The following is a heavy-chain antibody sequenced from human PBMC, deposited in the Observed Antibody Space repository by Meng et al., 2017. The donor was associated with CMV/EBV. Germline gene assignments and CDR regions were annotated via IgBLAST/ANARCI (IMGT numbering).Heavy chain of an antibody. V-gene: IGHV3-21*01. CDR3: ARGNDFWSGPDDY. CDR1: GFNFSNYE. J-gene: IGHJ4*02. D-gene: IGHD3-3*01. Sequence: GESLKISRAASGFNFSNYEMNWVRQAPGKGLEWVSSISSSSSYIYYADSVKGRFTISRDNAKNSLYLQMNSLRAEDTAVYYCARGNDFWSGPDDYWGQGTLVTVSS. CDR2: ISSSSSYI.